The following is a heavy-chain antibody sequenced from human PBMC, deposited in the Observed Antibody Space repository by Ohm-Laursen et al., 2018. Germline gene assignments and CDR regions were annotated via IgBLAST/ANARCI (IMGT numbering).Heavy chain of an antibody. CDR2: IKQDGSDK. V-gene: IGHV3-7*01. Sequence: SLRLSCAASGFTFSGYWMTWVRQAPGKGLEWVANIKQDGSDKYYVDSVRGRFTISRDNAKSSLYLQMNSLRAEDTAVYYCARDPPEDSSWYADYWGQGTLVTVSP. CDR1: GFTFSGYW. D-gene: IGHD6-13*01. J-gene: IGHJ4*02. CDR3: ARDPPEDSSWYADY.